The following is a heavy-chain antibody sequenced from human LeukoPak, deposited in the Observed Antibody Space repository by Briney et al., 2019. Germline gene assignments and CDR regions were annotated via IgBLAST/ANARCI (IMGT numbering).Heavy chain of an antibody. J-gene: IGHJ4*02. Sequence: GGSLRLSCAASGFTFSSYSMNWVRQAPGKGLEWVSSISSSSSYIYYADSVKGRFTISRDNAKNSLYLQMNSLRAEDTAVYYCARDYGGNEIHFDYWGQGTLVTVSS. CDR1: GFTFSSYS. CDR2: ISSSSSYI. D-gene: IGHD4-17*01. CDR3: ARDYGGNEIHFDY. V-gene: IGHV3-21*01.